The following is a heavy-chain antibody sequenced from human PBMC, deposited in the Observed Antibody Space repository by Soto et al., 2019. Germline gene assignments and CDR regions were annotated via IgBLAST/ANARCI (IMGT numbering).Heavy chain of an antibody. Sequence: GGSLRLSWAASGFTFSSYGIHWLRQAPGKGLEWVAVISYDGSNKYYADSVKGRFTISRDNSKNTLYLQMNSLRAEDTAVYYCAKDSGSYTYYYGMDVWGQGTTVTVSS. CDR1: GFTFSSYG. CDR2: ISYDGSNK. J-gene: IGHJ6*02. D-gene: IGHD1-26*01. CDR3: AKDSGSYTYYYGMDV. V-gene: IGHV3-30*18.